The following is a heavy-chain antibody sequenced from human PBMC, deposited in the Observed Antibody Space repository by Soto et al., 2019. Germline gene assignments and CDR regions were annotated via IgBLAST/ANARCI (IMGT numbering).Heavy chain of an antibody. V-gene: IGHV3-30*18. Sequence: QVQLVESGGGVVQPGRSLRLSCAASGFTFSSYGMHWVRQAPGKGLEWVAVISYDGSNKYHADSVKGRFTISRDNSNNTLDLQMNSLRAEDTAVSYCAKDAPDYGGNSSAFDIWGQGTMVTVSS. CDR3: AKDAPDYGGNSSAFDI. D-gene: IGHD4-17*01. CDR2: ISYDGSNK. CDR1: GFTFSSYG. J-gene: IGHJ3*02.